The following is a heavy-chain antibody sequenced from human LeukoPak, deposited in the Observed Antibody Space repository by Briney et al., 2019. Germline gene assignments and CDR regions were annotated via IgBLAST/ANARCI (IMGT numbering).Heavy chain of an antibody. CDR1: GGSISNYY. CDR3: ARLKTDYGANDYYFDY. V-gene: IGHV4-59*08. Sequence: PSETLSLTCTVSGGSISNYYWSWIRQPPGKGLEWIGYIYYTGSTNYNPSLKSRVTISVDTSKNQFSLRLSSVTAADTAVYYCARLKTDYGANDYYFDYWGQGTLVTVSS. D-gene: IGHD4-23*01. CDR2: IYYTGST. J-gene: IGHJ4*02.